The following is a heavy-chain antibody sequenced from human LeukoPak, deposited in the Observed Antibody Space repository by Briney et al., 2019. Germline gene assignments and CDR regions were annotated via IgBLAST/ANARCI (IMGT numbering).Heavy chain of an antibody. J-gene: IGHJ6*03. D-gene: IGHD3-3*01. CDR1: GYTFTNYW. CDR3: ARHEVGGDSSSGYEYYYYMDV. V-gene: IGHV5-51*01. Sequence: GESLKISCKASGYTFTNYWIGWVRQMPGKGLEWMGIIYPDDSDTKYSPSFQGQVTISVDGSISTAYLQWSSLKASDTAIYYCARHEVGGDSSSGYEYYYYMDVWGKGTAVTVSS. CDR2: IYPDDSDT.